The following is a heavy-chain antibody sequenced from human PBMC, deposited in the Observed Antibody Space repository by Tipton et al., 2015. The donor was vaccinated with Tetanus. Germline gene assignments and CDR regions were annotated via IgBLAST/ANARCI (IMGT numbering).Heavy chain of an antibody. D-gene: IGHD2-2*01. Sequence: GASISGSNYFWNWIRQQPGKGPEWIGYIYYSGSTHYNPSLKGRVTMSVDTSKNQFSLKLSSVTAADTAVYYCARRSYCSSSRCFDAFDLWGQGTMVTVSS. CDR3: ARRSYCSSSRCFDAFDL. CDR2: IYYSGST. J-gene: IGHJ3*01. CDR1: GASISGSNYF. V-gene: IGHV4-31*02.